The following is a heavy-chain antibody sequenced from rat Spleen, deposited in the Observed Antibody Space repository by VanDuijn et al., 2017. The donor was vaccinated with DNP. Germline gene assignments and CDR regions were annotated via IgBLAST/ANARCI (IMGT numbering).Heavy chain of an antibody. CDR2: IKAKSSNYAT. D-gene: IGHD5-1*01. V-gene: IGHV6-6*01. Sequence: EVQVLASGGGLVQPGNSLKLSCATSGFTFSTAWMYWYRQFPEKRLEWVARIKAKSSNYATDYTESVKGRFTISRDDSKSSIYLQMNNLKEEDTAIYYCTCGPDWELHYWGQGVMVTVSS. CDR3: TCGPDWELHY. J-gene: IGHJ2*01. CDR1: GFTFSTAW.